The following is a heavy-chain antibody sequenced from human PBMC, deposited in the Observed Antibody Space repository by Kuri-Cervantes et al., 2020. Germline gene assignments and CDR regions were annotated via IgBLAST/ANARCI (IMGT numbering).Heavy chain of an antibody. CDR2: IIPIFGTA. CDR3: AGGDSPKGYMDV. V-gene: IGHV1-69*05. CDR1: GGTSSSYA. D-gene: IGHD4-11*01. J-gene: IGHJ6*03. Sequence: SVKVSCKASGGTSSSYAISWVRQAPGQGLEWMGGIIPIFGTANYAQRFQGRVTITTDESTSTAYMELSSLRSEDTAVYYCAGGDSPKGYMDVWGKGTTVTVSS.